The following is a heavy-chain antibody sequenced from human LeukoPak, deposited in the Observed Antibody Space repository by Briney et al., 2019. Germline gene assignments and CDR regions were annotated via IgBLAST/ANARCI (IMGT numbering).Heavy chain of an antibody. CDR2: IYYSGST. D-gene: IGHD1-26*01. V-gene: IGHV4-39*01. Sequence: PSETLSLTCTVSGGSISSSSYYWGWIRQPPGKGLEWIGSIYYSGSTYYNPSLKSRVTISVDTSKNQFSLKLSSVTAADTAVYYCARPEQSGSYYDYFDYWGQGTLVTVSS. CDR1: GGSISSSSYY. J-gene: IGHJ4*02. CDR3: ARPEQSGSYYDYFDY.